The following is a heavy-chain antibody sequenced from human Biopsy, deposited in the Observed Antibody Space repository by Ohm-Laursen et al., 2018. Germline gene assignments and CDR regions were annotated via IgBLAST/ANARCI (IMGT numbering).Heavy chain of an antibody. CDR3: ARDRDRRGWFDP. V-gene: IGHV4-4*07. D-gene: IGHD1-14*01. CDR1: GGYLSSYS. J-gene: IGHJ5*02. Sequence: SDTLSLTYTVSGGYLSSYSWSWIRQPAGKGLEWIGQIYTSGITNYNPSLKSRVTMSVDTSKNKFSLSVISVTAADTAVYYCARDRDRRGWFDPWGQGTLVTVSS. CDR2: IYTSGIT.